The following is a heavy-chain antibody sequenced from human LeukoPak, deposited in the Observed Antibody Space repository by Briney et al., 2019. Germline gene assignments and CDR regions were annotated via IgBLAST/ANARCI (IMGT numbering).Heavy chain of an antibody. CDR2: INPSGGST. CDR1: GYTFTSYY. D-gene: IGHD2-2*01. Sequence: GASVKVSCKASGYTFTSYYMHWVRQAPGQGLEWMGIINPSGGSTSYAQKFQGRVTMTRDTSTSTVYMELSSLRSEDTAVYCCATSLGVVPAATNDAFDIWGQGTMVTVSS. CDR3: ATSLGVVPAATNDAFDI. V-gene: IGHV1-46*01. J-gene: IGHJ3*02.